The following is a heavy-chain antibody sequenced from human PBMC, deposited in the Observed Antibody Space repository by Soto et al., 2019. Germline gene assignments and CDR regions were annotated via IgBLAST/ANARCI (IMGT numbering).Heavy chain of an antibody. Sequence: PGGSLRLSCVASGFTFSTHSMNWVRQAPGKGLEWVSDITTSSSFRFYADSVKGRFTISRDDAKNSLYLQMNSLRAEDTGVYYFAKFWGPVHRAVDDYWARGSLVTVSA. D-gene: IGHD3-16*01. V-gene: IGHV3-21*01. CDR3: AKFWGPVHRAVDDY. CDR1: GFTFSTHS. CDR2: ITTSSSFR. J-gene: IGHJ4*02.